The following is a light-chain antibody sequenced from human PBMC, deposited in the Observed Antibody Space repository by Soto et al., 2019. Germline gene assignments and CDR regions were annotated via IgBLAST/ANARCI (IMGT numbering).Light chain of an antibody. Sequence: QSVLTQPPSASGSPGQRVTISCSGSSSNIGSSSVNWYQQFPGTAPKLLIYSNDQRPSGVPDRYSGSKSGTSASLAVSGLQSEDEADYYCAAWDDSLNGPLFGGGTQLTVL. V-gene: IGLV1-44*01. CDR1: SSNIGSSS. CDR3: AAWDDSLNGPL. CDR2: SND. J-gene: IGLJ7*01.